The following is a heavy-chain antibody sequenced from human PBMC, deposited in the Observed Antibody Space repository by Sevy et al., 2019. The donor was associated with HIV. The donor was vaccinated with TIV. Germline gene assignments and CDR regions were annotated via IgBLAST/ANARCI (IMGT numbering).Heavy chain of an antibody. Sequence: GGSLRLSCAASGFSFSNAWMSWVRQAPGMGLEWVGRIKSKTEGATRDFAAPVKGRLLISRDDSKNTVYLQMNSLKTEDTAVYYCTAGVGASDFDYWGQRTLVTVSS. CDR1: GFSFSNAW. D-gene: IGHD1-26*01. J-gene: IGHJ4*02. CDR3: TAGVGASDFDY. V-gene: IGHV3-15*01. CDR2: IKSKTEGATR.